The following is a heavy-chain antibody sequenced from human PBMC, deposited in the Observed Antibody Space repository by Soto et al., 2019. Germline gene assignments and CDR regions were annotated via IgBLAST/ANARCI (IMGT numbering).Heavy chain of an antibody. J-gene: IGHJ4*02. Sequence: QVQLVQSGAEVKKPGSSVNVSCKASGGTFNTFAISWVRQAPGQVLENLGGIVPILGPAFYAQRFQGRVIVTPDNSTNTAYLELTSLNSEDTAVYYCARAAKRSFYSWGQGTQVTVSS. V-gene: IGHV1-69*06. CDR2: IVPILGPA. CDR1: GGTFNTFA. CDR3: ARAAKRSFYS.